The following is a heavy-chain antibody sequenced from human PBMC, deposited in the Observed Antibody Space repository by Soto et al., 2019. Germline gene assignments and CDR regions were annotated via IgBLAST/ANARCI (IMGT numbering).Heavy chain of an antibody. V-gene: IGHV3-30*18. CDR2: ISYDGRNK. Sequence: GGSLRLSCAASGFSLNDYGMHWVRQPPGKGLEWVADISYDGRNKYYTDSVRGRFTISRDISKGTLHLQMNSLRPEDTAVYYCAKSNRGAYDTPDFWGQGTPVTVSS. J-gene: IGHJ4*02. D-gene: IGHD3-22*01. CDR1: GFSLNDYG. CDR3: AKSNRGAYDTPDF.